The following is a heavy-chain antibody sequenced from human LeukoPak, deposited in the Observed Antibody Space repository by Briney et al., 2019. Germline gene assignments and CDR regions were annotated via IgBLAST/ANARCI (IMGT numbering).Heavy chain of an antibody. J-gene: IGHJ4*02. CDR2: INPNSGGA. CDR1: GYTFTEYY. CDR3: ARGQSLNDY. Sequence: EASVKVSCQASGYTFTEYYMHWVRQAPGQGLEWMGWINPNSGGANYAENFQGRVTMTRDTSISTAYMELSSLRYDDTALYYCARGQSLNDYWGQGTLVTVSS. V-gene: IGHV1-2*02.